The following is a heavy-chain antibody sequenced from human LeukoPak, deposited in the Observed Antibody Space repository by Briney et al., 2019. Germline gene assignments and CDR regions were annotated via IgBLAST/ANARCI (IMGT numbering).Heavy chain of an antibody. V-gene: IGHV4-34*01. D-gene: IGHD3-3*01. Sequence: SETLSLTCAVYGGSFSGYYWSWIRQPPGKGLEWIGEINHSGSTNYNPSLKSRVTISVDTSKNQFSLKLSSVTAADTAVYYCARSTWYYDFWSGHTRWFDPWGQGTLVTVSS. CDR2: INHSGST. CDR3: ARSTWYYDFWSGHTRWFDP. CDR1: GGSFSGYY. J-gene: IGHJ5*02.